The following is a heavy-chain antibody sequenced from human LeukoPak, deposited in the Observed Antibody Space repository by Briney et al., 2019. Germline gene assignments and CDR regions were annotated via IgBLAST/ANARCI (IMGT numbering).Heavy chain of an antibody. D-gene: IGHD1-26*01. J-gene: IGHJ4*02. V-gene: IGHV3-48*04. CDR1: GFTFSSYS. Sequence: PGGSLRLSCAASGFTFSSYSMNWVRQAPGKGLEWVSYISSSSSTIYYADSVKGRFTISRDNAKNSLYLQMNSLRAEDTAVYYCASDNLWELLIYWGQGTLVTVSS. CDR2: ISSSSSTI. CDR3: ASDNLWELLIY.